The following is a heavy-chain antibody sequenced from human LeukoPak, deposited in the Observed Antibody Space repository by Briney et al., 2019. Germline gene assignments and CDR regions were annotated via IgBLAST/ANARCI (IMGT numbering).Heavy chain of an antibody. Sequence: PGGSLRLSCAASGFTFSNYNMNWVRQAPGKGLEWVSYISTSSSTIYYADSVKGRFTISRDNAKNSLYLQMNSLRAEDTALYYCAKDSVAVTGTGNIDYWGQGTLVTVSS. CDR1: GFTFSNYN. D-gene: IGHD6-19*01. V-gene: IGHV3-48*01. J-gene: IGHJ4*02. CDR3: AKDSVAVTGTGNIDY. CDR2: ISTSSSTI.